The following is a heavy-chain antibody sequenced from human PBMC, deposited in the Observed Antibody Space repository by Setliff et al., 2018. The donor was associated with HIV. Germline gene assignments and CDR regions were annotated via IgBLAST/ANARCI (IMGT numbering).Heavy chain of an antibody. CDR1: GFSFSSYT. Sequence: PGGSLRLSCAASGFSFSSYTMSWVRQAPGKGLEWVSAISGSGEYTNYADSVKGRFTISRDNSKNTLYLQMNSLRAEDTAVYYCVRDDSNGPNSLDPWGQGTLVTVSS. V-gene: IGHV3-23*01. CDR2: ISGSGEYT. D-gene: IGHD2-8*01. CDR3: VRDDSNGPNSLDP. J-gene: IGHJ5*02.